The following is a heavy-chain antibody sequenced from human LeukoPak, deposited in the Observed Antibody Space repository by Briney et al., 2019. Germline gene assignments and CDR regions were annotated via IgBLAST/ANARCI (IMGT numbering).Heavy chain of an antibody. Sequence: ASVTVSCKASGGTFSSYANSWVRQAPGQGLEWMGGIIPIFGTANYAQKFQGRVTITADESTSTAYMELSSLRSEDTAVYYCARDPDYGDYGSYFDYWGQGTLVTVSS. CDR3: ARDPDYGDYGSYFDY. D-gene: IGHD4-17*01. V-gene: IGHV1-69*13. J-gene: IGHJ4*02. CDR2: IIPIFGTA. CDR1: GGTFSSYA.